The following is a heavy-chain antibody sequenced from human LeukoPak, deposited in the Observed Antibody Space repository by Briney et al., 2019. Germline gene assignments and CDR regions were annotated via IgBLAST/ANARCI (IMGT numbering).Heavy chain of an antibody. J-gene: IGHJ3*02. D-gene: IGHD2-8*01. CDR2: IKSKTDGGTT. CDR3: TTDYATFDAFDI. V-gene: IGHV3-15*01. Sequence: GGSLRLSCAASGFTFSNALMSWVRQAPGKGLEWVGRIKSKTDGGTTDYAAPVKGRFTISRDDSKNTLYLQMNSLKTEDTAVYYCTTDYATFDAFDIWGQGTMVTVSS. CDR1: GFTFSNAL.